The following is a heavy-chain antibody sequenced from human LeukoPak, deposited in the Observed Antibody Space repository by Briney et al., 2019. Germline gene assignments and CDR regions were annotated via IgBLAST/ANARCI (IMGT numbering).Heavy chain of an antibody. CDR1: GGSISSYY. Sequence: PSETLSLTCTVSGGSISSYYWSWIRQPAGKGLEWIGRIYTSGSTNYNPSLKSRVTMSVDTSKNQFSLKLSSVTAADTAVYYCARDRVGGSYDWFDPWGQGTLVTVSS. D-gene: IGHD1-26*01. CDR2: IYTSGST. J-gene: IGHJ5*02. V-gene: IGHV4-4*07. CDR3: ARDRVGGSYDWFDP.